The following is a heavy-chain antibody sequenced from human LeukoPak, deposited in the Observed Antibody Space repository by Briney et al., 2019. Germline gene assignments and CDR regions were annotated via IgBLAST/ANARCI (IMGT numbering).Heavy chain of an antibody. Sequence: GGVLRISRAAPGFTFRGYTMNLGRQAPGEGVELGSPINSSSRYIYYADSVKGRFTISRDNAKNSLYLQMNSLRAEDTAVYYCARGRGYYDSSGYYYEMYYFDYWGQGTLVTVSS. D-gene: IGHD3-22*01. CDR1: GFTFRGYT. CDR3: ARGRGYYDSSGYYYEMYYFDY. J-gene: IGHJ4*02. V-gene: IGHV3-21*01. CDR2: INSSSRYI.